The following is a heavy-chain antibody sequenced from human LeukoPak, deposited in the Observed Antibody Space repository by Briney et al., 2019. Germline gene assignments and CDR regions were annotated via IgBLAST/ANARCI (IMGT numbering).Heavy chain of an antibody. Sequence: GGSLRLSCAASGFTFSSYDIHWVRQAPGKGLEWVAFIRYDGSNKYHADPVRGRFTISRDNSKNTLYLQMNSLRAEDTAVYFCAKGSKAVLFTRDHYMDVWGKGTTVTISS. J-gene: IGHJ6*03. CDR1: GFTFSSYD. CDR3: AKGSKAVLFTRDHYMDV. D-gene: IGHD6-19*01. CDR2: IRYDGSNK. V-gene: IGHV3-30*02.